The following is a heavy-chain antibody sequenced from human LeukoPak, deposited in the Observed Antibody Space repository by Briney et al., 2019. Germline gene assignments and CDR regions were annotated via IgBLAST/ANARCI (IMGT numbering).Heavy chain of an antibody. D-gene: IGHD3-10*01. CDR3: ARGVRRFGELLD. Sequence: SETLSLTCAVYGGSFSGYYWSWIRQPPGKGLEWIGEINHSGSTNYNPSLKSRVTISVDTSKNQFSLKLSSVTAADTAMYYCARGVRRFGELLDWGQGTLVTVSS. V-gene: IGHV4-34*01. J-gene: IGHJ4*02. CDR2: INHSGST. CDR1: GGSFSGYY.